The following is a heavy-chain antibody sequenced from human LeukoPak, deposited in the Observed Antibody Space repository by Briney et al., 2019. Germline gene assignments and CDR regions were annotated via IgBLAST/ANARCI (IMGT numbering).Heavy chain of an antibody. CDR1: GFTFSSYG. CDR2: ISYDGSNK. J-gene: IGHJ4*02. CDR3: AKEKGGDYGNNYFDY. Sequence: PGRSLRLSCAASGFTFSSYGMHWVRRAPGKGLEWVAVISYDGSNKYYADSVKGRFTISRDNSKNTLYLQMDSLRAEDTAVYYCAKEKGGDYGNNYFDYWGQGTLVTVSS. D-gene: IGHD4-11*01. V-gene: IGHV3-30*18.